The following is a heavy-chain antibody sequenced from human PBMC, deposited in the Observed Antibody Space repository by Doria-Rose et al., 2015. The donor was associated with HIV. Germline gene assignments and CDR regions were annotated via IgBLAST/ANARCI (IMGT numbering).Heavy chain of an antibody. D-gene: IGHD3-10*01. V-gene: IGHV4-31*03. J-gene: IGHJ4*02. CDR2: IYYSGTT. CDR3: ARGALAFVYAH. Sequence: QVQLQESGPGLVKSSQTLSPTCTVSGGSITSGGYYWSWIRQHPGKGLEWIGYIYYSGTTYYNPSLKSRVIISVGTSENQFSLKLNSVTAADTAVYYCARGALAFVYAHWGQGILVTVSS. CDR1: GGSITSGGYY.